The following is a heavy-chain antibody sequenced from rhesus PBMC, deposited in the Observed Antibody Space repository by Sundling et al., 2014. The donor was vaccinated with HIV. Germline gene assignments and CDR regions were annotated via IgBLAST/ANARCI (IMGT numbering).Heavy chain of an antibody. Sequence: QVQLQESGPGLLKPSETLSLTCAVSGGSISGGYGWGWIRQPPGKGLDWIGTFYSSSGNTYYNPSLKSRVTISTDTSKNQFSLKLSSVTAADTAVYYCGREGSAAGHYYGLDSWGQGVVVTVSS. CDR3: GREGSAAGHYYGLDS. V-gene: IGHV4-76*01. CDR1: GGSISGGYG. CDR2: FYSSSGNT. J-gene: IGHJ6*01. D-gene: IGHD6-13*01.